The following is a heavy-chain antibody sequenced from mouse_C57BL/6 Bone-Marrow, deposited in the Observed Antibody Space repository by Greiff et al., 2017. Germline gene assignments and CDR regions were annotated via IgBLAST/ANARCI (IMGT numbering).Heavy chain of an antibody. V-gene: IGHV5-6*01. J-gene: IGHJ1*03. CDR3: ARGLWYFDV. CDR1: GFTFSSYG. CDR2: ISSGGSYT. Sequence: EVQLVESGADLVKPGGSLKLSCAASGFTFSSYGMSWVRQTPDKRLEWVATISSGGSYTYYPDSVKGRFTISRDTAKNTLYLQMSSLKSEDTAMYYCARGLWYFDVWGTGTTVTVSS.